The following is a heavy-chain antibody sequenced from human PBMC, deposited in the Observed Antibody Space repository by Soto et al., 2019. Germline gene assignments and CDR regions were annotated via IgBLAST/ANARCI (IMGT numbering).Heavy chain of an antibody. Sequence: GGSLRLSCAASGFTVSSNYMSWVRQAPGKGLEWVSVIYSGGSTYYADSVKGRFTISRDNSKNTLYLQMNRLRAEDTAVYYCASSRITMVRGVPGDFDPWGQGTLVTVSS. CDR3: ASSRITMVRGVPGDFDP. CDR1: GFTVSSNY. V-gene: IGHV3-66*01. D-gene: IGHD3-10*01. CDR2: IYSGGST. J-gene: IGHJ5*02.